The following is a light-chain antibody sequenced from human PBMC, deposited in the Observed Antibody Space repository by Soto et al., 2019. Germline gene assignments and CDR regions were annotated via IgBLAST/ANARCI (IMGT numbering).Light chain of an antibody. CDR2: WAS. CDR3: QQYYSSPVT. J-gene: IGKJ4*01. CDR1: QSLVHSSNNKNY. V-gene: IGKV4-1*01. Sequence: DIVMTQSPDSLAVSPGERATINCKSSQSLVHSSNNKNYLIWYQQKPGQPPKLLIYWASTRESGVPERFSGSGPGTDFTLTISSLQTEDAAVYFCQQYYSSPVTFGGGTKVEIK.